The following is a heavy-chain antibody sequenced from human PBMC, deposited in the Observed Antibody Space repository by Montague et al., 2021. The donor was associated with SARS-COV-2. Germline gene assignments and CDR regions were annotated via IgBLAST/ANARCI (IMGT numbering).Heavy chain of an antibody. CDR3: AREYSSGVYFDY. CDR1: GFSLSTSGMC. V-gene: IGHV2-70*11. D-gene: IGHD6-19*01. J-gene: IGHJ4*02. CDR2: IDWDDDK. Sequence: PALVKPTQTLTLTCTFSGFSLSTSGMCVSWIRQPPGKTLEWLARIDWDDDKYYSTSLKTRLTISEDTSKNQVVFTMTNMDPVDTATYYCAREYSSGVYFDYWGQGTLVTVFS.